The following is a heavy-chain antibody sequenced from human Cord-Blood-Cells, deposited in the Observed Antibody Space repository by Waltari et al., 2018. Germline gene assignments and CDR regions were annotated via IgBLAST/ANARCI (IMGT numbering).Heavy chain of an antibody. D-gene: IGHD3-3*01. V-gene: IGHV4-38-2*02. J-gene: IGHJ4*02. Sequence: QVQLQESGPGLVKPSETLSLTCTVSGYSISSGYYWGWIRQPPGKGLEWIGSIYTSGSTYYNPSIKSRVTISVDTSKNQFSLKLSSVTAADTAVYYCAESITIFGVGGYYFDYWGQGTLVTVSS. CDR1: GYSISSGYY. CDR2: IYTSGST. CDR3: AESITIFGVGGYYFDY.